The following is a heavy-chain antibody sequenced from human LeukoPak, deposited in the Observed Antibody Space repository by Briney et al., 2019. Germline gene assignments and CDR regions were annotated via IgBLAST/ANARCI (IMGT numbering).Heavy chain of an antibody. CDR2: ISSSGSTI. Sequence: GGSLRLSCAASGFTFSSYGMNWVRQAPGKGLEWVSYISSSGSTIYYADSVKGRFTISRDNAKNSLYLQMNSLRAEDTAVYYCARQYYYGSGDYWGQGTLVTVSS. CDR3: ARQYYYGSGDY. J-gene: IGHJ4*02. CDR1: GFTFSSYG. V-gene: IGHV3-48*03. D-gene: IGHD3-10*01.